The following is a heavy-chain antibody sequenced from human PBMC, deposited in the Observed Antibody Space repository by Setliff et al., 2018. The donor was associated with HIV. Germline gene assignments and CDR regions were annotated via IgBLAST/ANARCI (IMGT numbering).Heavy chain of an antibody. CDR2: INHSGST. D-gene: IGHD3-22*01. CDR3: ARLTTTYYYDSSAYYHPV. J-gene: IGHJ4*02. CDR1: GGSFSGYY. Sequence: LSLTCAVYGGSFSGYYWSWIRQPPGKGLEWIGEINHSGSTNYNPSLKSRVTISVDTSKNQFSLKLSSVTAADTAVFYCARLTTTYYYDSSAYYHPVWGQGALVTVSS. V-gene: IGHV4-34*01.